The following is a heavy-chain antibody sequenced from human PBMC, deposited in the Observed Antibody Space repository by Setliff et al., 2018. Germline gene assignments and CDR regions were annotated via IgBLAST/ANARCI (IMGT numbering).Heavy chain of an antibody. CDR2: IYTSGST. CDR1: GGSISSYY. V-gene: IGHV4-4*07. CDR3: ARVSTVTTWPYYYYMDV. D-gene: IGHD4-4*01. J-gene: IGHJ6*03. Sequence: NPSETLSLTCTVSGGSISSYYWSWIRQPAGKGLEWIGRIYTSGSTNYNPSLKSRVTMSVDTSKNQFSLKLSSVTAADTAVYYCARVSTVTTWPYYYYMDVWGKGTTVTV.